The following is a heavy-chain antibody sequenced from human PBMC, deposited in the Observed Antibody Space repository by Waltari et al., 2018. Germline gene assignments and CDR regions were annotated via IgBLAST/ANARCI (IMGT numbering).Heavy chain of an antibody. J-gene: IGHJ4*02. D-gene: IGHD3-16*01. CDR1: GGSFSGYY. CDR2: INHSGST. CDR3: ASLGGGVVVAADY. V-gene: IGHV4-34*01. Sequence: QVQLQQWGAGLLKPSETLSLTCAVYGGSFSGYYWSWIRQPPGKGLEWIGEINHSGSTNDNPSLKSRVTISVDTSKNQFSLKLSSVTAADTAVYYCASLGGGVVVAADYWGQGTLVTVSS.